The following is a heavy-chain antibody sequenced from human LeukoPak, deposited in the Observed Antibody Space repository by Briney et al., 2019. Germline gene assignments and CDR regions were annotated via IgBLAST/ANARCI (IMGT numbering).Heavy chain of an antibody. J-gene: IGHJ4*02. CDR3: ARDGGRGGAPFDY. D-gene: IGHD3-16*01. V-gene: IGHV1-69*05. CDR2: IIPIFGTA. CDR1: GGTFSSSA. Sequence: GASVKVSCKASGGTFSSSAISWVRQAPGQGLEWMGGIIPIFGTANYAQKFQGRVTITTDESTSTAYMELSSLRSEDTAVYYCARDGGRGGAPFDYWGQGTLVTVSS.